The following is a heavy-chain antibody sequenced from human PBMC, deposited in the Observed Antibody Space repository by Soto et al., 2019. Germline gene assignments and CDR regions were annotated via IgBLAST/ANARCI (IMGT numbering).Heavy chain of an antibody. D-gene: IGHD3-22*01. CDR2: IYYSGST. CDR3: AREVYDSSGYLNWFDH. J-gene: IGHJ5*02. CDR1: GGSISSYY. Sequence: XETRSLTCTVAGGSISSYYWSWIRQPPGKGLEWIGYIYYSGSTNYNPSLKSRVTISVDTSKNQFSLKLSSVTAADTAVYYCAREVYDSSGYLNWFDHWGQGTLVTVSS. V-gene: IGHV4-59*01.